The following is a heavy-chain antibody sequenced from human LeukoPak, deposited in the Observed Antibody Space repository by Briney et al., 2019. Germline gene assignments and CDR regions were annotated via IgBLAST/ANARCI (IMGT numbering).Heavy chain of an antibody. Sequence: GGSLRLSCAVSGFTFSSYAMSWVRQAPGKGLEWVSAISGSGGSTYYADSVKGRFTISRDNSKNTLYLQMNSLRAEDTAVYYCARADYYDSSGYYSPFDYWGQGTLVTVSS. CDR3: ARADYYDSSGYYSPFDY. J-gene: IGHJ4*02. V-gene: IGHV3-23*01. CDR2: ISGSGGST. CDR1: GFTFSSYA. D-gene: IGHD3-22*01.